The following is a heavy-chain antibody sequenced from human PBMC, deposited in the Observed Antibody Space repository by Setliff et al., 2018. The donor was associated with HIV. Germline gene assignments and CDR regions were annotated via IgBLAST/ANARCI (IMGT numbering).Heavy chain of an antibody. V-gene: IGHV4-30-2*01. CDR2: MYEGDST. Sequence: TLSLTCAVSGGSISSGRYSWSWIRQPPGKGLEWIGYMYEGDSTNYNPSLQSRVTISLDTSNNQFSLKLTSVTAADTAMYYCASFFVTTVTNQDYWGQGTPVTVSS. J-gene: IGHJ4*02. CDR1: GGSISSGRYS. D-gene: IGHD4-17*01. CDR3: ASFFVTTVTNQDY.